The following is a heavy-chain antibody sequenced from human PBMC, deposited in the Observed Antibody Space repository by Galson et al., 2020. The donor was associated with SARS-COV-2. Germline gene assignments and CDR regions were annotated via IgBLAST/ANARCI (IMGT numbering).Heavy chain of an antibody. Sequence: SLRLSCAASGFTFSSYGMHWVRQAPGKGLEWVAVIWYDGSNKYYADSVKGRFTISRDNSKNTLYLQMNSLRAEDTAVYYCARESGSGSYPDYWGQGTLVTVSS. CDR3: ARESGSGSYPDY. CDR2: IWYDGSNK. V-gene: IGHV3-33*01. D-gene: IGHD3-10*01. J-gene: IGHJ4*02. CDR1: GFTFSSYG.